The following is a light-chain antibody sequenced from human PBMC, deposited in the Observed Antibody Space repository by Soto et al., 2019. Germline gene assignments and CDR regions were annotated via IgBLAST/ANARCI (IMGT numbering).Light chain of an antibody. CDR3: LKNYIYPLN. J-gene: IGKJ4*01. Sequence: ALQRTQSPSSPSASGGDTVTITCRAIQGIRNSLGWYQQKPGKAHKLLIYGASILQSGVTSRFIGSGSGMDFTLARSNLQPEDFSTYYFLKNYIYPLNFGGGNTVEI. V-gene: IGKV1-6*01. CDR1: QGIRNS. CDR2: GAS.